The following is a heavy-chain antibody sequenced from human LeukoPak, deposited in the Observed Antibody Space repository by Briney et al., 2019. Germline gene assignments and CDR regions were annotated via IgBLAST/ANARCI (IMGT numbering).Heavy chain of an antibody. V-gene: IGHV4-59*01. CDR3: GGGYSSAAFDI. Sequence: SETLSLTCTVSGGSISSYYWSWIRQPPGKGLEWIGYIYYSGSTNYNPSLKSRVTISVDTSKNQFSLKLSSVTAADTAVYYCGGGYSSAAFDIWGQGTMVTVSS. D-gene: IGHD2-15*01. CDR1: GGSISSYY. CDR2: IYYSGST. J-gene: IGHJ3*02.